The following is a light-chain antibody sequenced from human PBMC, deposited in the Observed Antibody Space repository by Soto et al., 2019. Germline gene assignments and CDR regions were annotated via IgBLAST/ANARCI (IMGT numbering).Light chain of an antibody. CDR1: QSVSSSY. CDR3: QQYDRSPLT. J-gene: IGKJ4*01. V-gene: IGKV3-20*01. CDR2: GAS. Sequence: EIVLTQSPGTLSLSPGERATLSCRASQSVSSSYLAWYQQKPGQAPRLLIYGASSRATGIPDRFSGSGSGTDFTLTISRLEPEDFAVHYCQQYDRSPLTFGGGTKVEIK.